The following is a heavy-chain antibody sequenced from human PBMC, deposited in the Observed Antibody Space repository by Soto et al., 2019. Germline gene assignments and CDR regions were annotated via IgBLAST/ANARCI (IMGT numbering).Heavy chain of an antibody. CDR1: GFTFSSYS. CDR2: ISSSSSYI. J-gene: IGHJ6*03. V-gene: IGHV3-21*01. Sequence: GGSLRLSCAASGFTFSSYSMNWVRQAPGKGLEWVSSISSSSSYIYYADSVKGRFTISRDNAKNSLYLQMNSLRAEDTAVYYCANTPNLGYCSGGSCYSDYYYYMDVWGKGTTVTAP. CDR3: ANTPNLGYCSGGSCYSDYYYYMDV. D-gene: IGHD2-15*01.